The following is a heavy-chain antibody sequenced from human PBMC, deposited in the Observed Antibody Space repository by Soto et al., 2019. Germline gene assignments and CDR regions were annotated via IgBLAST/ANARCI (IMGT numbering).Heavy chain of an antibody. D-gene: IGHD4-4*01. Sequence: ASVKVSCKASGYTFTSYDINWVRQATGQGLEWMGWMNPNSGNTGYVQKFQGRVTMTRNTSISTAYMELSSLRSEDTAVYYCARGGLYSNPNYYYYMDVGGKGTTVTVP. CDR3: ARGGLYSNPNYYYYMDV. CDR2: MNPNSGNT. J-gene: IGHJ6*03. CDR1: GYTFTSYD. V-gene: IGHV1-8*01.